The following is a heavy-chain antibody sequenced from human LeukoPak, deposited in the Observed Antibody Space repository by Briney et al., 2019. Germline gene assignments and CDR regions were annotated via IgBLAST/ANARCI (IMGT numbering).Heavy chain of an antibody. J-gene: IGHJ6*02. CDR2: MNPNSGNT. Sequence: ASVKVSCKASGYTFNNYDINWVRQAPGQGLEWMGRMNPNSGNTGYAQKFQGRFTLTRETFISTAYMELSSLRSDDTAVYYCVRAMAPLDTFNYQYAMDVWGQGTMVTVSS. CDR3: VRAMAPLDTFNYQYAMDV. CDR1: GYTFNNYD. V-gene: IGHV1-8*01. D-gene: IGHD5-24*01.